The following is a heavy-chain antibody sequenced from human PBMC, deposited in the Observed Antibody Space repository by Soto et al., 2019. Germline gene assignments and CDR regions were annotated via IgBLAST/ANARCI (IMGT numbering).Heavy chain of an antibody. CDR1: GCSIANGEYY. D-gene: IGHD4-17*01. Sequence: QVHLQESGPGLVKPSQTLSLTCTVSGCSIANGEYYWSWFRQPPGKGLEWLAYIYDNEVTYYNPYLKRRRTISLDTSKDQFSLQVNSVTAADTAMYFCASDHTVTTGAFDIWGQGTMVTVSS. J-gene: IGHJ3*02. CDR3: ASDHTVTTGAFDI. V-gene: IGHV4-30-4*01. CDR2: IYDNEVT.